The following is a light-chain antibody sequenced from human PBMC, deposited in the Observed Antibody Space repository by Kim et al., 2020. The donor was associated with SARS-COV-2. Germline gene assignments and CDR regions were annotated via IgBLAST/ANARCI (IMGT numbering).Light chain of an antibody. J-gene: IGLJ3*02. Sequence: LGPTVKITCQRDRLRKYYGAWYQQKPGKAPVLLIYNKNNRPSGIPDRFSVSTSGNTASLTITGAQAEDEADYYCNSRDNTADRLGVFGGGTQLTVL. CDR1: RLRKYY. CDR3: NSRDNTADRLGV. V-gene: IGLV3-19*01. CDR2: NKN.